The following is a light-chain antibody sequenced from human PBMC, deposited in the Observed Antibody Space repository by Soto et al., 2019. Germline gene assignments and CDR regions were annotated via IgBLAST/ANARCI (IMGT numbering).Light chain of an antibody. V-gene: IGKV1-27*01. CDR1: QDISRF. Sequence: GDRVAITCRASQDISRFLAWYQLKPGKVPKLLIFAASTLQSGVPSRFSGSGSGTDFTFTITDLQPDDVATYYCQKYNSAPLTFGQGTRLEIK. CDR3: QKYNSAPLT. J-gene: IGKJ5*01. CDR2: AAS.